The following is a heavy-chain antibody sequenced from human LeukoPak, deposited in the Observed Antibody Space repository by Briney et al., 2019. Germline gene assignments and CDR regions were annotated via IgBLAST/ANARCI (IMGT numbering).Heavy chain of an antibody. V-gene: IGHV3-74*03. CDR1: GFTFSSYW. J-gene: IGHJ4*02. CDR2: INSDGSSI. CDR3: AREGRVSGYDFDC. Sequence: PGGSLRLSCAASGFTFSSYWMHWVRQAPGKGLVWVSRINSDGSSITYADSVKGRFTISRDNAKNTLYLQMNSLRVEDTVVYYCAREGRVSGYDFDCWGQGTLVTVFS. D-gene: IGHD5-12*01.